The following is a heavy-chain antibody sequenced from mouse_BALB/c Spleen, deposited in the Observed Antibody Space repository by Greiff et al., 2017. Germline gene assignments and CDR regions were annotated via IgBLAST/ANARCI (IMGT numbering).Heavy chain of an antibody. CDR3: ARGNLFAY. J-gene: IGHJ3*01. V-gene: IGHV14-3*02. Sequence: EVQLQQSGAELVKPGASVKLSCTASGFNIKDTYMHWVKQRPEQGLEWIGRIDPANGNTKYDPKFQGKATITADTSSNTAYLQLSSLTSEDAAVYYCARGNLFAYWGQGTLVTVSA. CDR1: GFNIKDTY. CDR2: IDPANGNT.